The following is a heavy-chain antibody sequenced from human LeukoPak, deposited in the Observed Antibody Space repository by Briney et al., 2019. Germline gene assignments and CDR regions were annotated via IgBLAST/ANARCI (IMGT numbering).Heavy chain of an antibody. V-gene: IGHV1-18*01. CDR2: ISAYNGNT. J-gene: IGHJ4*02. CDR1: GYTFTSYG. D-gene: IGHD3-22*01. CDR3: ARDFHPYYYDSSGKPNDY. Sequence: ASVKVSCKASGYTFTSYGISWVRQAPGQGLEWMGWISAYNGNTNYAQKLQGRVTMTTDTSTSTAYMELRSLRSDDTAVYYCARDFHPYYYDSSGKPNDYWGQGTLVTVSS.